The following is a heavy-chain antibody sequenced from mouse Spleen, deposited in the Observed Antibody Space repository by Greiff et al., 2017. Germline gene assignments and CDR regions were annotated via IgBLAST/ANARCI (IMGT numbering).Heavy chain of an antibody. CDR2: INSNGGST. V-gene: IGHV5-6-2*01. J-gene: IGHJ4*01. D-gene: IGHD1-1*01. CDR1: GFTFSSYA. Sequence: EVQRVESGGGLVKPGGSLKLSCAASGFTFSSYAMSWVRQTPEKRLEWVAAINSNGGSTYYPDTVKDRFTISRDNAKNTLYLQMSSLRSEDTALYYCARQAGLYYYDGSYGGYAMDYWGQGTSVTVSS. CDR3: ARQAGLYYYDGSYGGYAMDY.